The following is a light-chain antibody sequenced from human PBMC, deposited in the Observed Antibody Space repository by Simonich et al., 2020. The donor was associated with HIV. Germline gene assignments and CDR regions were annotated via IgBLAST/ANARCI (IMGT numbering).Light chain of an antibody. CDR2: WAA. CDR1: QSVLYSSNNKNY. J-gene: IGKJ4*01. CDR3: QQYYNTAPT. Sequence: DIVMTQSPDSLAVSLGERATINCKSSQSVLYSSNNKNYIAWYQQKPGQPPKLLIYWAATRESGVPDRFSGSGSGTDFTLTISSLQAEDVAVYYCQQYYNTAPTFGGGTKVEIK. V-gene: IGKV4-1*01.